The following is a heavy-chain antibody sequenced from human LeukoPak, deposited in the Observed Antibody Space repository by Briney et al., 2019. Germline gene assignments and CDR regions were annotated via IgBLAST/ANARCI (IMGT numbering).Heavy chain of an antibody. CDR2: ISSSSSNI. D-gene: IGHD2-2*01. Sequence: GGSLRFSCAAAGFTFSSYSMNGGRQSPGKGRGWFSCISSSSSNIYYADSVKGRFTISRHNPKNSLYLQMNRLRAEDTAVYYCARSYCSSPSCPRDYWGQGTLVTVSS. CDR3: ARSYCSSPSCPRDY. J-gene: IGHJ4*02. V-gene: IGHV3-21*01. CDR1: GFTFSSYS.